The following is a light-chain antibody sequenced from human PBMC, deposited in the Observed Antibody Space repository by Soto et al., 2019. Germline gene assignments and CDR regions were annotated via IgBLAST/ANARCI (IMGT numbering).Light chain of an antibody. CDR1: QSVSTY. V-gene: IGKV3D-15*01. CDR3: QQYNNWPLIT. J-gene: IGKJ5*01. CDR2: GAS. Sequence: EVVLTQSPGTLSLSPGDRATLSCTASQSVSTYFAWYQQKPGQAPRLLIYGASSRATGIPARFSGSGSGTDFTLTIGSLQSDDFATYYCQQYNNWPLITFGQGTRLEIK.